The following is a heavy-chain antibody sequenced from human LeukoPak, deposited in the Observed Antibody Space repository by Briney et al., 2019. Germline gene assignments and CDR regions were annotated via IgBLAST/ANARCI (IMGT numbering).Heavy chain of an antibody. CDR3: AKDSSLQKITYKSSSSSVGDY. Sequence: PGGSLRLSCAASGLTFSSYGMHWVRQAPGKGLEWVAFIRYDGSNKYYADSVKGRFTISRDNSKNTLYLQMNSLRAEDTAVYYCAKDSSLQKITYKSSSSSVGDYWGQGTLVTVSS. CDR1: GLTFSSYG. V-gene: IGHV3-30*02. J-gene: IGHJ4*02. CDR2: IRYDGSNK. D-gene: IGHD6-6*01.